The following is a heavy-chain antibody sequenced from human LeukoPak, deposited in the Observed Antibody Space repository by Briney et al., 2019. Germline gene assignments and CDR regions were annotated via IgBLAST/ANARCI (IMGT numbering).Heavy chain of an antibody. CDR3: ARGGASGSYKD. CDR1: GFTFSNYW. D-gene: IGHD1-26*01. V-gene: IGHV3-74*01. Sequence: GGSLRLSCTASGFTFSNYWMHWVRQAPGKGPVWVSRINGDGSGTTYADSVKGRFTISRDNAKNTLYLQMNSLRGEDTAVYYCARGGASGSYKDWSQGTLVTVSS. CDR2: INGDGSGT. J-gene: IGHJ4*02.